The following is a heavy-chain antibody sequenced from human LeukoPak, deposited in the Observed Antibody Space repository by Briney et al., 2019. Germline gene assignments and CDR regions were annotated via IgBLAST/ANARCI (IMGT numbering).Heavy chain of an antibody. Sequence: GGSLRLSCAASGFTFSVSVMNWVRQAPGKGLEWVSGISSSGGNTYYADSVKGRFTISRDNHKNTLHLQMNSLRAEDTAIYYCAKDEGIAVAGTGGFDYWGQGTLVTVSP. D-gene: IGHD6-19*01. CDR1: GFTFSVSV. V-gene: IGHV3-23*01. J-gene: IGHJ4*02. CDR2: ISSSGGNT. CDR3: AKDEGIAVAGTGGFDY.